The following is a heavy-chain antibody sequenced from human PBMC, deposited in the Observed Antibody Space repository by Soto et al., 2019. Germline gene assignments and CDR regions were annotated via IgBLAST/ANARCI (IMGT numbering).Heavy chain of an antibody. D-gene: IGHD5-12*01. J-gene: IGHJ5*02. CDR3: ARTDIVTTNCFDP. Sequence: QVHLQQWGAGLLKPSETLSLTCAVYGESFIGYYWTWIRQPPGKVLEWIGEINHRGSANYNPSLKSRVTISVDTSNNQFSLKLSSVTAADTSVYYCARTDIVTTNCFDPWGQGTLVTVSS. CDR1: GESFIGYY. V-gene: IGHV4-34*02. CDR2: INHRGSA.